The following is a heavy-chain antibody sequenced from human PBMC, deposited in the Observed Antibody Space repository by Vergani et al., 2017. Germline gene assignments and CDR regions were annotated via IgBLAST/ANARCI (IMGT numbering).Heavy chain of an antibody. V-gene: IGHV4-4*03. D-gene: IGHD1-26*01. J-gene: IGHJ4*02. Sequence: QVQLQESGPGLVKPPGTLSLTCAVSGDSISSNNCWTWVRQPPGKGLGWIGEICHTEDTKYSPSLKSRVTVSVDESRNLFSLRLNSVTAADTAVYYCATIGYRRWSYYFDYWGQGILVTVSS. CDR3: ATIGYRRWSYYFDY. CDR2: ICHTEDT. CDR1: GDSISSNNC.